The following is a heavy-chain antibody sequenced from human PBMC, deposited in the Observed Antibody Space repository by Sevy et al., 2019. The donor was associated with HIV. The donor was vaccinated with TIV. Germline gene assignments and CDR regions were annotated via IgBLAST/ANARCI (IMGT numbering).Heavy chain of an antibody. Sequence: ASVKVSCKASGYTFTSYGISWVRQAPGQGLEWMGWISAYNGNTNYAQKLQGRVTMTTDTSTGTAYMELRSLRSDDTAVYDCARDLPIVLVPAAMGTSWGSLDSWGQGTLVTVSS. D-gene: IGHD2-2*01. CDR1: GYTFTSYG. J-gene: IGHJ5*01. V-gene: IGHV1-18*01. CDR3: ARDLPIVLVPAAMGTSWGSLDS. CDR2: ISAYNGNT.